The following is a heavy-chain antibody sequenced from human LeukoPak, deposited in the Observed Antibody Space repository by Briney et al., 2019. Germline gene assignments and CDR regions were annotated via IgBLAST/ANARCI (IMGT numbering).Heavy chain of an antibody. CDR2: INHSGST. Sequence: PSETLSLTCAVYGGSFSSSYWSWIRQPPGKGLEWIGEINHSGSTNYNPSLKSRVTISVDTSKNQFSLKLSSVTAADTAMYYCASPATTGFFDYWGQGTLVTVSS. CDR3: ASPATTGFFDY. J-gene: IGHJ4*02. V-gene: IGHV4-34*01. D-gene: IGHD4-17*01. CDR1: GGSFSSSY.